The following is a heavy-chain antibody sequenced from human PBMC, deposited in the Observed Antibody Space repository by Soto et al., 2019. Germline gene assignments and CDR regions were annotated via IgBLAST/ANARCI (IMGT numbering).Heavy chain of an antibody. Sequence: EVHLVESGGGLVQPGGSLRLSCAASGFTFSDYWMSWVRQAAGKGLEWVANIKQDGSEKYFVDSVKGRFTTSRDNAKNSLYLQMNSLRAEDTAVYYGARDGGFYFDYWGQGTLVTVSS. CDR1: GFTFSDYW. CDR2: IKQDGSEK. J-gene: IGHJ4*02. V-gene: IGHV3-7*01. D-gene: IGHD3-10*01. CDR3: ARDGGFYFDY.